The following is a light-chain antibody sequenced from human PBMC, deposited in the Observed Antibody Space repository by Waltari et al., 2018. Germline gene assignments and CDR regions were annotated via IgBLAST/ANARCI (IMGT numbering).Light chain of an antibody. J-gene: IGLJ2*01. V-gene: IGLV2-14*01. Sequence: QSALTQPASVSGSPGQSITISCIGTSSDVGASNSLSWYQQHPGKAPKLMIYDVNRRPSGVSNRFSGSKSGSTASLTISGLQAEDEADYYCSSYTTTSTLVFGGGTKVTVL. CDR2: DVN. CDR3: SSYTTTSTLV. CDR1: SSDVGASNS.